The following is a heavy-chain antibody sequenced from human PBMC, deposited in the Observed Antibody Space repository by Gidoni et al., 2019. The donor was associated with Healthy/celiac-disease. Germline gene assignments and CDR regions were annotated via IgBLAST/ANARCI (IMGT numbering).Heavy chain of an antibody. D-gene: IGHD1-26*01. J-gene: IGHJ4*02. V-gene: IGHV3-23*01. CDR3: AKDQSGRSTPEYYFDY. CDR2: ISGSGGST. CDR1: GVTCRSYA. Sequence: EVQLLESGGGLVQPGGSLRLSCAASGVTCRSYAMSWVRQAPGKGLEWGSAISGSGGSTYYADSVKGRFTISRDNSKNTLYLQMNSLRAEDTAVYYCAKDQSGRSTPEYYFDYWGQGTLVTVSS.